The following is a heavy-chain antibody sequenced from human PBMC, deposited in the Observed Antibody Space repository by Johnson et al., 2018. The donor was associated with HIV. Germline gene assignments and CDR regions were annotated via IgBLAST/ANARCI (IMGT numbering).Heavy chain of an antibody. J-gene: IGHJ3*02. CDR2: ISGSGGTI. V-gene: IGHV3-48*01. CDR3: AVTVHSSGWYGGDDAFDI. D-gene: IGHD6-19*01. Sequence: VQLVESGGGVVQPGRSLRLSCAASGFTFSSYYMTWIRQAPGKGLAWVSYISGSGGTIYSADSVQGRFTISRDNSKNTLYLQMNSLRAEDTALYYCAVTVHSSGWYGGDDAFDIWGQGTMVTVSS. CDR1: GFTFSSYY.